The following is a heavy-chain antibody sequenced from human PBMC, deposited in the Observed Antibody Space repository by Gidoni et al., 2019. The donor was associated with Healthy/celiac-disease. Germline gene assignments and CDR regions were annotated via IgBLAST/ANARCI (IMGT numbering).Heavy chain of an antibody. J-gene: IGHJ6*02. CDR2: ISAYNGNT. CDR1: GYTFTSYG. Sequence: QVQLVQSGAEVKKPGASVKVSCKASGYTFTSYGISWVRQAPGQGLEWMGWISAYNGNTNDAQKLQGRVTMTTDTSTSTAYMELRSLRSDDTAVYYCARVALGDINYYYGMDVWGQGTTVTVSS. D-gene: IGHD6-6*01. V-gene: IGHV1-18*01. CDR3: ARVALGDINYYYGMDV.